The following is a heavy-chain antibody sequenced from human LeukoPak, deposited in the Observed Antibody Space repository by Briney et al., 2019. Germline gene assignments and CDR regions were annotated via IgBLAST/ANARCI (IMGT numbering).Heavy chain of an antibody. J-gene: IGHJ4*02. Sequence: PSETLSLTCTVSGGSISSYYWSWIRQPPGKGLEWTGYIYYSGSTNYNPSLKSRVTISVDTSKNQFSLKLSSVTAADTAVYYCARREYDSSGYGFAHYYFDYWGQGTLVTVSS. CDR1: GGSISSYY. CDR3: ARREYDSSGYGFAHYYFDY. CDR2: IYYSGST. D-gene: IGHD3-22*01. V-gene: IGHV4-59*08.